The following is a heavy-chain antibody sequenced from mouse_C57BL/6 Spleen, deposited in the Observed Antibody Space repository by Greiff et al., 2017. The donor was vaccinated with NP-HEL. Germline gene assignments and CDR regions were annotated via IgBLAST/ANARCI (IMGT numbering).Heavy chain of an antibody. CDR3: VRGGVTYYFDY. V-gene: IGHV10-1*01. D-gene: IGHD2-2*01. CDR2: IRSKSNNYAT. J-gene: IGHJ2*01. Sequence: EVQRVESGGGLVQPKGSLKLSCAASGFSFNTYAMNWVRQAPGKGLEWVARIRSKSNNYATYYADSVKDRFTISRDDSESMLYLQMNNLKTEDTAMYYCVRGGVTYYFDYWGQGTALTVSS. CDR1: GFSFNTYA.